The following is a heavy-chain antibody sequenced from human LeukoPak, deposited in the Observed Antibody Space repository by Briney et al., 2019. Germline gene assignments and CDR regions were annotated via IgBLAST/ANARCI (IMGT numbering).Heavy chain of an antibody. CDR3: ARYFYGSGSHITQDYFYY. Sequence: SETLSLTCTVSGGSISSSSYYWGWIRQPPGKGLEWIGSIYYSGSTYYNPSLKSRVTISVDTSKNQFSLKLSSVTAADTAVYYCARYFYGSGSHITQDYFYYWGQGTLVTVSS. CDR1: GGSISSSSYY. V-gene: IGHV4-39*07. J-gene: IGHJ4*02. CDR2: IYYSGST. D-gene: IGHD3-10*01.